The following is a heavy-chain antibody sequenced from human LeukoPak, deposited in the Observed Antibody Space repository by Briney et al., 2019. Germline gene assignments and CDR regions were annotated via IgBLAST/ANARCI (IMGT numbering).Heavy chain of an antibody. D-gene: IGHD4-23*01. Sequence: GGSLRLSCAASGFTFSSYWMHWVRQAPGKGLVWISRINSDGSGTSYADSVKGRFTISRDNAKNTLYLQMNSLKAEDTAVYYCARADDGANSWVNYWGQGTLVTVSS. CDR1: GFTFSSYW. J-gene: IGHJ4*02. CDR3: ARADDGANSWVNY. CDR2: INSDGSGT. V-gene: IGHV3-74*01.